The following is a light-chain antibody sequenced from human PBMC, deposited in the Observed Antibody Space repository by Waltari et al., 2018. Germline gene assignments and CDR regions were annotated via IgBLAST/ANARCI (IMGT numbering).Light chain of an antibody. CDR1: SSNIGAGYD. CDR2: CGD. Sequence: QSVLTPPPSVSGAPGQSVPISCTGSSSNIGAGYDVHWYQQIPGSAPKVLIYCGDNRPSGVPGRFSGSKSGTSASLSVTGLHVEDEADYFCQSYDSDLNAVLFGGGTKLTVL. CDR3: QSYDSDLNAVL. V-gene: IGLV1-40*01. J-gene: IGLJ2*01.